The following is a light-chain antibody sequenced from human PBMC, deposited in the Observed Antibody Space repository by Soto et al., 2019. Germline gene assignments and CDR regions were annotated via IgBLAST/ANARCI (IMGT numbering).Light chain of an antibody. CDR2: LTS. Sequence: DIQMTQSPSSLSASVGDRVPITCRASRRIGNYLNWYQQKPESAPMLLIYLTSSLQSGVPSRFSGSGSGTDFTLTISSLQPEDCATYYCQQSYSTPYSFGQGTKLEIK. V-gene: IGKV1-39*01. CDR3: QQSYSTPYS. CDR1: RRIGNY. J-gene: IGKJ2*01.